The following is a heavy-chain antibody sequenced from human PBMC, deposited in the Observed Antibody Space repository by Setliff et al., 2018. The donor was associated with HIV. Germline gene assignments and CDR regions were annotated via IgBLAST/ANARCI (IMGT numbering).Heavy chain of an antibody. CDR1: GDTLTNYA. V-gene: IGHV1-69*13. CDR2: IIPLFGTE. Sequence: GASVKVSCKASGDTLTNYALSWVRQAPGQGLEWMGGIIPLFGTEDYAQKFQGRVTITADESTNTAYMELSSLRSEDTAVYYCASPTSIAVAGTHRGKDYYYYGMDVWGQGTTVTVS. J-gene: IGHJ6*02. D-gene: IGHD6-19*01. CDR3: ASPTSIAVAGTHRGKDYYYYGMDV.